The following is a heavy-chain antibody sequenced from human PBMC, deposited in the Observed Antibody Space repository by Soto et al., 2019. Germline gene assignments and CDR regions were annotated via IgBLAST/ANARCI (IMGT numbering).Heavy chain of an antibody. CDR1: GFTFGDYA. Sequence: WSLRLSCTASGFTFGDYAMSWVRQAPGKGLEWVGFIRSKAYGGTTEYAASVKGRFTISRDDSKSIAYLQMNSLKTEDTAVYYCTSNTYYDILTGSNYYYYGMDVWGQGTTVTVSS. V-gene: IGHV3-49*04. D-gene: IGHD3-9*01. CDR3: TSNTYYDILTGSNYYYYGMDV. J-gene: IGHJ6*02. CDR2: IRSKAYGGTT.